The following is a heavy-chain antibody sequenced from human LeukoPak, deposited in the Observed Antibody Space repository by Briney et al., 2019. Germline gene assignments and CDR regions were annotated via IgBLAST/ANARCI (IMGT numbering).Heavy chain of an antibody. V-gene: IGHV4-59*01. CDR1: GGSLTNYY. D-gene: IGHD3-10*01. J-gene: IGHJ6*03. CDR3: ARVAKHFRGGLSFYYMDV. CDR2: IYYSGST. Sequence: PSETLSLTCTVSGGSLTNYYWSWIRQPPGKGLDWVGHIYYSGSTNSNPSLKSRVTISLDTSTNQFSRKVISVPAADTAMHYCARVAKHFRGGLSFYYMDVWGKGTTVTISS.